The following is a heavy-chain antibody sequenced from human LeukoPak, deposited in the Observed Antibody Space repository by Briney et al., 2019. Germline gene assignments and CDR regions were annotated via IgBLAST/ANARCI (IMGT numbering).Heavy chain of an antibody. CDR1: GYTFTAQS. V-gene: IGHV1-2*02. CDR3: ATGRAGDYFDY. Sequence: GASVTVSCKASGYTFTAQSMHWVRQAPGQGLEWMGWINPNTGGTNYVQNFQGRVTMTRDTSISTAYMELSRLRSDDTAVYYCATGRAGDYFDYWGQGTLVTVSS. CDR2: INPNTGGT. J-gene: IGHJ4*02.